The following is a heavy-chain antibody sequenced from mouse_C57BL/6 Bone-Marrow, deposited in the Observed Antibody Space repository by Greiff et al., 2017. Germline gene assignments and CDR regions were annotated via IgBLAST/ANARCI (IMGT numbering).Heavy chain of an antibody. J-gene: IGHJ1*03. Sequence: EVQLQQSGPELVKPGASVKISCKASGYTFTDYYMNWVKQSHGKSLEWIGDINPNNGGTSYNQKFKGKATLTVDKSSSTAYMELRSLTSEDSAVYYCAGYGYGTYFDVWGTGTTVTVSS. CDR2: INPNNGGT. V-gene: IGHV1-26*01. CDR3: AGYGYGTYFDV. CDR1: GYTFTDYY. D-gene: IGHD2-2*01.